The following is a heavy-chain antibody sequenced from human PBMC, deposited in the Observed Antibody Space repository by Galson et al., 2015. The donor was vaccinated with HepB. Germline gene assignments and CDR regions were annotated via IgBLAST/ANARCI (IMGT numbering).Heavy chain of an antibody. CDR3: ARVRDTIFGVVITGFDP. CDR1: GGSFSGYY. D-gene: IGHD3-3*01. CDR2: INHSGST. J-gene: IGHJ5*02. V-gene: IGHV4-34*01. Sequence: LSLTCAVYGGSFSGYYWSWIRQPPGKGLEWIGEINHSGSTNYNPSLKSRVTISVDTSKNQFSLKLSSVTAADTAVYYCARVRDTIFGVVITGFDPWGQGTLVTVSS.